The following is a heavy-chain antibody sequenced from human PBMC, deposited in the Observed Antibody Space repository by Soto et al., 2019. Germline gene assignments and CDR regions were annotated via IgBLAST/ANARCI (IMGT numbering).Heavy chain of an antibody. Sequence: GGSLRLSCAASGFTFSSYGMHWVRQAPGKGLEWVAVIWYDGNNKYSVDSVKGRFTISRDNSKNTLYLHVDSLRAEDTALYYCAKADYYDGCGYYDYWGQGTLVTVSS. CDR3: AKADYYDGCGYYDY. CDR2: IWYDGNNK. V-gene: IGHV3-33*06. D-gene: IGHD3-22*01. J-gene: IGHJ4*02. CDR1: GFTFSSYG.